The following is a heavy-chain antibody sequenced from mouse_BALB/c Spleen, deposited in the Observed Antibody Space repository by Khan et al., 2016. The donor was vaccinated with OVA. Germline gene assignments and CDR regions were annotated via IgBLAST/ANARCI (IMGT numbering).Heavy chain of an antibody. J-gene: IGHJ4*01. Sequence: ELVMPGAAVTLSCKASGYTFTSYWINWIKQRPGQGLEWIGRIAPGSGSTSSNDMFKGKATLTVDASSSTAYIQLSSLSSEDSAVYFCARSNYYGSGLYAMDYWGQGTSVTVSS. CDR2: IAPGSGST. D-gene: IGHD1-1*01. CDR3: ARSNYYGSGLYAMDY. V-gene: IGHV1S41*01. CDR1: GYTFTSYW.